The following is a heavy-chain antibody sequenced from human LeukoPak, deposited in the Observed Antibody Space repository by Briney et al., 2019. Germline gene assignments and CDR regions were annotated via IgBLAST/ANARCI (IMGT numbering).Heavy chain of an antibody. CDR3: ARAGDILTGYSPWEFDY. Sequence: ASVKVSCKAFGYTFTSNYMHWVRQAPGQGPEWMGVISPSGGSTTYAQKFQGRVTLTRDMSTSTDYLELSSLRSEDTAVYYCARAGDILTGYSPWEFDYWGQGTLVTVSS. CDR1: GYTFTSNY. CDR2: ISPSGGST. V-gene: IGHV1-46*01. D-gene: IGHD3-9*01. J-gene: IGHJ4*02.